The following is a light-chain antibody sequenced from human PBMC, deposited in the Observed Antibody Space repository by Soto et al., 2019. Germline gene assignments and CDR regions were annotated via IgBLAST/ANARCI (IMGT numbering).Light chain of an antibody. V-gene: IGLV3-21*04. Sequence: SYELTQPPSVSVAPGKTARITCGGNNIESKSVHWYQQKPGQAPVLVIYYDSDRPSGIPERFSGSNSGNTATLTISRVEAGDEADYYCQVWDSSSDHPVFGGGTKLTVL. CDR1: NIESKS. CDR3: QVWDSSSDHPV. J-gene: IGLJ2*01. CDR2: YDS.